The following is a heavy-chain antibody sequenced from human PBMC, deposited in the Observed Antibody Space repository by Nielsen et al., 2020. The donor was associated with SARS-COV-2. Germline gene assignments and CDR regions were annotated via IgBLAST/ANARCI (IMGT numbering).Heavy chain of an antibody. CDR2: IKSKTDGGTT. J-gene: IGHJ4*02. V-gene: IGHV3-15*01. D-gene: IGHD1-26*01. Sequence: GESLKISCAASGFTFSNAWMSWVRQAPGKGLEWVGRIKSKTDGGTTDYAAPVKGRFTISRDDSKNTLYLQMNSLKTEDTAVYYCTTELGQWEGANRFLDYWGQGTLVTVSS. CDR1: GFTFSNAW. CDR3: TTELGQWEGANRFLDY.